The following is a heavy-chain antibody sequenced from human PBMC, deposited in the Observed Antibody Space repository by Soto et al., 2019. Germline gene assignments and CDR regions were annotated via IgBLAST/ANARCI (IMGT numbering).Heavy chain of an antibody. CDR3: ARRAQVVVVPAAKLNAFDI. J-gene: IGHJ3*02. D-gene: IGHD2-2*01. V-gene: IGHV4-39*01. CDR2: IYYSGST. Sequence: SETLSLTCTVSGGSISSSSYYWGWIRQPPGKGLEWIGSIYYSGSTYYNPSLKSRVTISVDTSKNQFSLKLSSVTAADTAVYYCARRAQVVVVPAAKLNAFDIWGQGTMVTVSS. CDR1: GGSISSSSYY.